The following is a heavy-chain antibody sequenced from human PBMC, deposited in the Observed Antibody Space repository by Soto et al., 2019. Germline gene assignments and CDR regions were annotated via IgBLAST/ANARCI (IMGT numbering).Heavy chain of an antibody. CDR3: ARNVDL. D-gene: IGHD2-21*01. Sequence: GSLRLSCVASGFSFSNYNMNWVRQAPGKGLEWLSYISSDNITKYYADSVRGRFTISRDSAKNSLYLQMNSLRDEDTAVYFCARNVDLWGQGTMVTVSS. J-gene: IGHJ3*01. CDR2: ISSDNITK. CDR1: GFSFSNYN. V-gene: IGHV3-48*02.